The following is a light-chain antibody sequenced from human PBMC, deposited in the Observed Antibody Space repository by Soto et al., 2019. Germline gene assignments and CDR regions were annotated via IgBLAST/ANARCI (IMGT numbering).Light chain of an antibody. CDR3: QQNNRWPHIT. CDR2: AAA. Sequence: IQMTQSPSSLSASVRDRVTITCRASQGIRNDLGWYQQKPGKAPKLLIYAAASLQTGVPSRFSGSGSGTDFTLTISSLQSEDSAVYFCQQNNRWPHITFGQGTRLEIK. CDR1: QGIRND. J-gene: IGKJ5*01. V-gene: IGKV1-17*01.